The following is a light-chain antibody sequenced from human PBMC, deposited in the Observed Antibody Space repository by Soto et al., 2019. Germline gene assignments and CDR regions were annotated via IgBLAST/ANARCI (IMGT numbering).Light chain of an antibody. CDR2: GAS. CDR1: QSIYRH. J-gene: IGKJ4*01. Sequence: DIQMTQSPSSLSASVGDRVTITCRASQSIYRHLNWYQQERGKAPKLLIYGASNLQSGVPSRFSGSGSGTDFTLTISTLQREDFASYYCQQSHSVPLTFGGGTKVEIK. CDR3: QQSHSVPLT. V-gene: IGKV1-39*01.